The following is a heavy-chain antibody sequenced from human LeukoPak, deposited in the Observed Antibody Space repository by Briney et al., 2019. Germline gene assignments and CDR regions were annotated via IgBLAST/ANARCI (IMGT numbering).Heavy chain of an antibody. J-gene: IGHJ5*02. D-gene: IGHD3-10*01. CDR2: INPNSGGT. Sequence: ASVKVSCKASGYTFTGYYMHWVRQAPGQGLEWMGWINPNSGGTNYAQKFQGRVTMTRDTSISTAYMELSRLRSDDTAVYYCAGDPMAMVRGVIWDWFDPWGQGTLVTVSS. V-gene: IGHV1-2*02. CDR1: GYTFTGYY. CDR3: AGDPMAMVRGVIWDWFDP.